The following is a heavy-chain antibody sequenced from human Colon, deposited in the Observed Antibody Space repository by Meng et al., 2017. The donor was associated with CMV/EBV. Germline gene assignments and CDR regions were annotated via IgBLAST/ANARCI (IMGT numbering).Heavy chain of an antibody. CDR2: VRYDGSDK. D-gene: IGHD3/OR15-3a*01. J-gene: IGHJ4*02. V-gene: IGHV3-30*02. CDR1: GFLFNEFG. CDR3: AKDGYGLGYIDS. Sequence: GGSLRLSCAASGFLFNEFGMHWVRQAPGKGLEWVAFVRYDGSDKYYADSVKGRFSISRDNSMKTLYLQMNSLTAADTAVYYCAKDGYGLGYIDSWGQGTAVTVSS.